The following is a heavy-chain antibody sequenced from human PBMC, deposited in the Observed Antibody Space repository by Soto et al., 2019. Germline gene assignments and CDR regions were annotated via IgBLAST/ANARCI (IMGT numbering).Heavy chain of an antibody. J-gene: IGHJ6*02. CDR3: ARGNYDFWSGYREAYYYGMDV. CDR1: GYTFTSYY. CDR2: INPSGGST. Sequence: ASVKVSCKASGYTFTSYYMHWVRQAPGQGLEWMGIINPSGGSTSYAQKFQGRVTMTRDTSTSTAYMELSSLRSEDMAVYYCARGNYDFWSGYREAYYYGMDVWGQGTTVTVSS. V-gene: IGHV1-46*01. D-gene: IGHD3-3*01.